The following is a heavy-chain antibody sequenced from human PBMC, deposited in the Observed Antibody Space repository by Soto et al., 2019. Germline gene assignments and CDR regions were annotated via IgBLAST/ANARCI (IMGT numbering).Heavy chain of an antibody. CDR2: ISAYNGNT. CDR1: GYTFTSYG. CDR3: ARVYRITMVRGELSEY. J-gene: IGHJ4*02. D-gene: IGHD3-10*01. V-gene: IGHV1-18*01. Sequence: QVQLVQSGAEVKKPGASVKVSCKASGYTFTSYGISWVRQAPGQGLEWMGWISAYNGNTNYAQKLQGSVTMTTDTSTSPAYLDLRSLRSDDTAVYYCARVYRITMVRGELSEYWGQGTLVTVSS.